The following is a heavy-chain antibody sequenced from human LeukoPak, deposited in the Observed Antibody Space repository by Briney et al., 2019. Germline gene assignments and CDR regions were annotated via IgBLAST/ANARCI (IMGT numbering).Heavy chain of an antibody. CDR1: GFTLSGST. J-gene: IGHJ4*02. CDR2: IRSKADSYAT. V-gene: IGHV3-73*01. D-gene: IGHD1-1*01. Sequence: PGGSLRLSCAASGFTLSGSTMHWVRQASGKGLEWVGRIRSKADSYATAYAASVKGRFTISRDDSKNTAFLQMNSLKTEDTAVYYCTRLDWNDEGFDYWGQGTLVTVSS. CDR3: TRLDWNDEGFDY.